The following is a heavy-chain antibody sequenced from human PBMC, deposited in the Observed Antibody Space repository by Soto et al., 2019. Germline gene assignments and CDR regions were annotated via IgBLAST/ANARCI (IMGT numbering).Heavy chain of an antibody. D-gene: IGHD3-16*01. CDR1: GFTVGTKY. J-gene: IGHJ4*02. CDR3: ARDPWAADY. V-gene: IGHV3-66*01. CDR2: IYSGGST. Sequence: GGSLRLSCAASGFTVGTKYMSWVRQAPGKGLEWVSVIYSGGSTFYADSVRGRFTISRDNSKSTVNLQMNSLRAEDTAVYYCARDPWAADYWGQGTLVTVSS.